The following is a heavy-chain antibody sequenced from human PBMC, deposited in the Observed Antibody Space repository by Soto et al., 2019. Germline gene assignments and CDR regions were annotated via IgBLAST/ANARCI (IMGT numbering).Heavy chain of an antibody. Sequence: SETLSLTCAVYGGSFSGYYWSWIRQPPGKGLEWIGEINHSGSTNYNPSLKSRVTISVDTSKNKFSLKLSTVTAADTAVYYCARSITAAGMDSVVDYWGQGTLVTVSS. D-gene: IGHD6-13*01. V-gene: IGHV4-34*01. CDR1: GGSFSGYY. CDR2: INHSGST. CDR3: ARSITAAGMDSVVDY. J-gene: IGHJ4*02.